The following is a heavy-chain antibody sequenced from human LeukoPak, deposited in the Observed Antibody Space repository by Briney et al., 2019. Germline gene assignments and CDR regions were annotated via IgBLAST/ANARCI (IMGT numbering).Heavy chain of an antibody. CDR2: ISAYNGNT. CDR3: ARDRLRFLPWDWFDP. V-gene: IGHV1-18*01. J-gene: IGHJ5*02. Sequence: ASVKVSCKASGYXFTSYGLSWVRQAPGQGLEWMGWISAYNGNTNYAQKFQGRGTMTTDTSTSTAYMELRSLRSDDTAVYYCARDRLRFLPWDWFDPWGQGTLVTVSS. CDR1: GYXFTSYG. D-gene: IGHD3-3*01.